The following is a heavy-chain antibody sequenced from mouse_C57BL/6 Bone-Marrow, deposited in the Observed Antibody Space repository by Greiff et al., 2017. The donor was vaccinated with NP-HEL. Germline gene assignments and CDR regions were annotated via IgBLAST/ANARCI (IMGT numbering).Heavy chain of an antibody. Sequence: VQRVESGPELVKPGASVKISCKASGYSFTSYYIHWVKQRPGQGLEWIGWIYPGSGNTKYNEKFKGKATLTADTSSSTAYMQLSSLTSEDSAVYYCARRKGLLLFAYWGQGALVTVSA. J-gene: IGHJ3*01. CDR1: GYSFTSYY. CDR3: ARRKGLLLFAY. CDR2: IYPGSGNT. V-gene: IGHV1-66*01. D-gene: IGHD1-1*01.